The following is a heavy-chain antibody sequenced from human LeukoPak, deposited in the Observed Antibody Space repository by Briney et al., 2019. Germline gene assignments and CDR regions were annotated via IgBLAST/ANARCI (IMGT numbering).Heavy chain of an antibody. J-gene: IGHJ6*02. Sequence: GGSLRLSCAASGFTFSSYSMHWVRQAPGKGLEWVAVIWYDGSNKFYADSVKGRFTISRDNSKNTLYLQMNSLRAEDTAVHYCARATSYSNYGMDVWGQGTTVTVSS. V-gene: IGHV3-33*01. CDR1: GFTFSSYS. CDR3: ARATSYSNYGMDV. D-gene: IGHD4-11*01. CDR2: IWYDGSNK.